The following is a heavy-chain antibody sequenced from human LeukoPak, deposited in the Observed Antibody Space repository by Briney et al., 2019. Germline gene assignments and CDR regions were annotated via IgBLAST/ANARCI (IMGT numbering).Heavy chain of an antibody. V-gene: IGHV3-48*01. D-gene: IGHD3-9*01. J-gene: IGHJ3*02. Sequence: GGSLRLSCAASGFTFSNYNMNWVRQAPGKGLEWVSYISSSTSTIYYADSVKGRFTISRDNAKNSLYLQMNSLRAEDTAVYYCAKVYDILTYDAFDIWGQGTMVTVSS. CDR3: AKVYDILTYDAFDI. CDR1: GFTFSNYN. CDR2: ISSSTSTI.